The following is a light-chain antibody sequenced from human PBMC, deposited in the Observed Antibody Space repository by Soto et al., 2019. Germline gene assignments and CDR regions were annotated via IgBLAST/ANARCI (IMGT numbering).Light chain of an antibody. CDR1: SSDVGGYNY. J-gene: IGLJ1*01. CDR2: EVS. CDR3: SSYAGRNNFV. Sequence: QSALTQPPSASGSPGQSVTISCTGTSSDVGGYNYVSRYQQHPGKAPKLMIYEVSKRPSGVPDRFSGSKSGNTASLTVSGLLAEDEADYYCSSYAGRNNFVFGTGTKVTVL. V-gene: IGLV2-8*01.